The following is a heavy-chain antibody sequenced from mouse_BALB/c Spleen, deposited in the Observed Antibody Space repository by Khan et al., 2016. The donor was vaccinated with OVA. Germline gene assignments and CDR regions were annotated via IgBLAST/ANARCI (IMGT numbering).Heavy chain of an antibody. J-gene: IGHJ3*01. D-gene: IGHD2-14*01. CDR3: AREGAYYRSDGWFSY. V-gene: IGHV1-4*01. CDR1: GYTFTTYT. Sequence: QVQLQQSGAELARPGASVKMSCKASGYTFTTYTMHWVKQRPGQRLEWIGYINPSNGYTNYNQKFKDKSTLTADKSSSTAYMQLSSLTSDYSAVYYCAREGAYYRSDGWFSYWGQGTLVTVSA. CDR2: INPSNGYT.